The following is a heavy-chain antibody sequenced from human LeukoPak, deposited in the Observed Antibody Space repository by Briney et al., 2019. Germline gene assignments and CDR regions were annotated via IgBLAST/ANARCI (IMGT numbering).Heavy chain of an antibody. D-gene: IGHD6-13*01. J-gene: IGHJ6*02. CDR1: GGSFSGYY. CDR2: INHSGST. Sequence: SETLSLTCAVYGGSFSGYYWSWIRQPPGKGLEWIGEINHSGSTNYNPSLKSRVTISVDTSKNQFSLKLSSVTAADTAVYYCARGHKYSSSWYEMGYYYYYGMDVRGQGTTVTVSS. CDR3: ARGHKYSSSWYEMGYYYYYGMDV. V-gene: IGHV4-34*01.